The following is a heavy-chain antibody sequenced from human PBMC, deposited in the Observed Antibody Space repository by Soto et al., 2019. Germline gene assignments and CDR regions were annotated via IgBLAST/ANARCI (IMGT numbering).Heavy chain of an antibody. CDR2: IWFDGSKQ. V-gene: IGHV3-33*01. J-gene: IGHJ3*01. CDR1: GFTFSKYN. Sequence: SLRLSCVASGFTFSKYNMHWVRQAPGKGLEWVAIIWFDGSKQYYADPVQGRFTISRDNSRNTLYLQMNGLRAEDTAVYHCARDLYSTYPSDAFNVWGQGTSVTVSS. CDR3: ARDLYSTYPSDAFNV. D-gene: IGHD2-21*01.